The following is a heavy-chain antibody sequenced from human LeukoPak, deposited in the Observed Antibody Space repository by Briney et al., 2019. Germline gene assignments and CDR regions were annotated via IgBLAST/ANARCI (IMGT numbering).Heavy chain of an antibody. CDR2: MNPNSGNT. CDR1: GYTFTSYG. V-gene: IGHV1-8*03. Sequence: ASVKVSCKASGYTFTSYGINWVRQATGQGLEWMGWMNPNSGNTGYAQKFQGRVTITRNTSISTAYMELSSLRSEDTAVYYCARGPTVTTSWYFDLWGRGTLVTVSS. J-gene: IGHJ2*01. D-gene: IGHD4-17*01. CDR3: ARGPTVTTSWYFDL.